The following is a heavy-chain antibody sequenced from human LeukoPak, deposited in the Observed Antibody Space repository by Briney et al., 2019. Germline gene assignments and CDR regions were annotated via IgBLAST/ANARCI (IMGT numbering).Heavy chain of an antibody. J-gene: IGHJ4*02. Sequence: GGSLRLSCAASGFTFKGYVMSWVRQAPGEGLESVSSITDDSGTAYYADSVKGRFTISRDNSKDTMFLLMNSLRAEDTAVYFCAKKYSRKDYSRSPFGSWGQGTLVTVSS. CDR2: ITDDSGTA. CDR1: GFTFKGYV. D-gene: IGHD4-11*01. CDR3: AKKYSRKDYSRSPFGS. V-gene: IGHV3-23*01.